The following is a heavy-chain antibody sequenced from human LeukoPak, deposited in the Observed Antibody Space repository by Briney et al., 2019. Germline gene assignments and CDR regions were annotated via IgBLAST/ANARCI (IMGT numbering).Heavy chain of an antibody. Sequence: SGGSLRLSCAASGFTFSDYYMNWIRQAPGKGLEWVSYISGSETTILYADSVKGRFTISRDNAKKSLYLQMNSLRAEDTAIYYCAKDVNHDYDSSGPDYWGQGTLVTVSS. D-gene: IGHD3-22*01. CDR3: AKDVNHDYDSSGPDY. J-gene: IGHJ4*02. CDR2: ISGSETTI. CDR1: GFTFSDYY. V-gene: IGHV3-11*01.